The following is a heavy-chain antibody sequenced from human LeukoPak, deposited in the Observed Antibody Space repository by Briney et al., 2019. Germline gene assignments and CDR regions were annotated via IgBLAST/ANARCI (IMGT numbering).Heavy chain of an antibody. CDR1: EFTFSTYS. Sequence: GGSLRLSCAASEFTFSTYSMNWVRQAPGKGLEWVSYISSSSSTIYYADSVKGRFTISRDNSKNTLYLQMNSLRAEDTAVYYCAKYEVDFWSGYYPDYWGQGTLVTVSS. J-gene: IGHJ4*02. V-gene: IGHV3-48*01. CDR2: ISSSSSTI. CDR3: AKYEVDFWSGYYPDY. D-gene: IGHD3-3*01.